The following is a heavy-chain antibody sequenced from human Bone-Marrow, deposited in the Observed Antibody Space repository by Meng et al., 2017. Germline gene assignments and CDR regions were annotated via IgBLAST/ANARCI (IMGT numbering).Heavy chain of an antibody. D-gene: IGHD6-19*01. CDR3: ARAPTSGQWLARKFDY. CDR2: INHSGST. V-gene: IGHV4-34*01. CDR1: GGSFSGYY. Sequence: HVQLQQGGAGLLKPSETLSLTCAGYGGSFSGYYWSWIRQPPGKGLEWIGEINHSGSTNYNPSLKSRVTISVDTSKNQFSLKLSSVTAADTAVYYCARAPTSGQWLARKFDYWGQGTLVTVSS. J-gene: IGHJ4*02.